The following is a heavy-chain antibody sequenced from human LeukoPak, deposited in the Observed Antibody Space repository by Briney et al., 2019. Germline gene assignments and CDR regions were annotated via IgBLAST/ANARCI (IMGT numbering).Heavy chain of an antibody. CDR3: ARDLLAAAGMFDY. D-gene: IGHD6-13*01. V-gene: IGHV1-2*02. CDR1: GYTFTSYY. CDR2: INPNSGGT. Sequence: ASVKVSCKASGYTFTSYYMHWVRQAPGQGLERMGWINPNSGGTNYAQKFQGRVTMTRDTSISTAYMELSRLRSDDTAVYYCARDLLAAAGMFDYWGQGTLVTVSS. J-gene: IGHJ4*02.